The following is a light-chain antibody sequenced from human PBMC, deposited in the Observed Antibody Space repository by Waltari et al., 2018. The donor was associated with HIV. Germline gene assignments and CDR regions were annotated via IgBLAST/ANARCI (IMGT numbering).Light chain of an antibody. Sequence: QSALPQPASVSGSPGQSITISCSGSRSDVGGYNYVSWYQQHPGKAPKLMIYAVSDRPSGVSNRFSGSKSDNTASLTISGLQTEDEADYYCSSYTSSYTVIFGGGTKLTVL. V-gene: IGLV2-14*01. CDR1: RSDVGGYNY. CDR2: AVS. CDR3: SSYTSSYTVI. J-gene: IGLJ2*01.